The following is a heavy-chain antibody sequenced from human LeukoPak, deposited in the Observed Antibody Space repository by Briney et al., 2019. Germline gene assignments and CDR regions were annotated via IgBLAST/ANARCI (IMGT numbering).Heavy chain of an antibody. CDR2: IYSSGGT. J-gene: IGHJ4*02. Sequence: ASETLSLTCTVSGGSISSYYWSWIRQPPGKGLEWIGYIYSSGGTNYNPSLKSRITISVDTSKNQFSLKLSSVTAADTAVYYCARFAYCGGHCWYYFDYWGQGSLVTVSS. D-gene: IGHD2-21*02. CDR3: ARFAYCGGHCWYYFDY. V-gene: IGHV4-59*01. CDR1: GGSISSYY.